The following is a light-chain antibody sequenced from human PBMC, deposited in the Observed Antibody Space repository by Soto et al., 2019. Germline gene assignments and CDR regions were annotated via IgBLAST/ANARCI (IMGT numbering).Light chain of an antibody. Sequence: DIKMTKSPSTLSGSVGDRVTITCRASQTISSWLAWYQQKPGKAPKLLIYKASTLKSGIPARFSGSGSGTEFTLTISSPQSEDLAVYHRQQDINSPQTFGQGNKV. CDR3: QQDINSPQT. V-gene: IGKV1-5*03. J-gene: IGKJ1*01. CDR1: QTISSW. CDR2: KAS.